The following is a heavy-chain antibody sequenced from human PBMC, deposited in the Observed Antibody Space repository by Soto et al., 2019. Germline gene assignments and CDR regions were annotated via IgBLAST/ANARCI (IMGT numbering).Heavy chain of an antibody. J-gene: IGHJ5*02. Sequence: ASVKVSCKAPGDTFTSYYLNWVRQAPGQGLEWMGVINPHGGSTKYAQKFQGRITMTRDTSRGTVYMELSSLRSDDTAIYYCARSSGGNFGIIIESSNWFDPWGQGTLVTVSS. CDR2: INPHGGST. CDR1: GDTFTSYY. V-gene: IGHV1-46*01. D-gene: IGHD3-3*01. CDR3: ARSSGGNFGIIIESSNWFDP.